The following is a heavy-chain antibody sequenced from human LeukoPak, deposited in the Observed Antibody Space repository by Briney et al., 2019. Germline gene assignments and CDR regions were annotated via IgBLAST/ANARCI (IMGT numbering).Heavy chain of an antibody. CDR1: GFTFSSYW. V-gene: IGHV3-74*01. D-gene: IGHD7-27*01. J-gene: IGHJ4*02. CDR3: ARDLTGPSDY. CDR2: MNSDGSTT. Sequence: GGSLRLSCAASGFTFSSYWMHWVRQAPAKGRVWVSRMNSDGSTTSYAGSVKGRFTISRDNAKNTLYLQMNSLRAEDTAIYYCARDLTGPSDYWGQGTLVTVSS.